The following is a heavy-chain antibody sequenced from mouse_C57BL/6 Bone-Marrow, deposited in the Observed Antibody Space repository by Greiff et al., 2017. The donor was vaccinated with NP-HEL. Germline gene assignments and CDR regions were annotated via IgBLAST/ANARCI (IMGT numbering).Heavy chain of an antibody. D-gene: IGHD2-4*01. CDR2: IDPSDSYT. CDR1: GYTFTSYW. Sequence: VQLQQPGAELVRPGTSVKLSCKASGYTFTSYWMHWVKQRPGQGLEWIGVIDPSDSYTNYNQKFKGKATLTVDTSSSTAYMQLSSLTSEDSAVYYCARWEITFDYWGQGTTLTVSS. J-gene: IGHJ2*01. V-gene: IGHV1-59*01. CDR3: ARWEITFDY.